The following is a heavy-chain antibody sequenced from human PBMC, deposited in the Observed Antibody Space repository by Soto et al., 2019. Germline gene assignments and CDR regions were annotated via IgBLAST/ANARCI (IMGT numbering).Heavy chain of an antibody. Sequence: EVQLVQSGAEVKKPGESLKISCKGSGYSFTSYWIGWVRQMPGKGLEWMGIIYPGDSDTRYSPSFQGQVTISADKSLSPAYLQLSSLKASDTAMYYCASPQYSSVPNDAFDIWGQGTMVTVSS. V-gene: IGHV5-51*01. D-gene: IGHD6-19*01. CDR2: IYPGDSDT. CDR3: ASPQYSSVPNDAFDI. CDR1: GYSFTSYW. J-gene: IGHJ3*02.